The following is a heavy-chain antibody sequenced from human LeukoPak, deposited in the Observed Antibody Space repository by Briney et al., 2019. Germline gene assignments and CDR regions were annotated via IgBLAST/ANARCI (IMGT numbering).Heavy chain of an antibody. Sequence: SVKVSCKASGGTFSSYAISWVRQAPGQGLEWMGGIIPIFGTANYAQKFQGRVTITADESTSTAYMELSSLRSEDTAVYYCASVKRDTAMVYYFDYWGQGTLVTVSS. CDR3: ASVKRDTAMVYYFDY. CDR2: IIPIFGTA. D-gene: IGHD5-18*01. CDR1: GGTFSSYA. V-gene: IGHV1-69*13. J-gene: IGHJ4*02.